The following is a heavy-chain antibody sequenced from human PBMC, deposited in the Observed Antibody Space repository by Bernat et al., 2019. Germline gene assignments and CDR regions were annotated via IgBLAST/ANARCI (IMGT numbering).Heavy chain of an antibody. CDR2: ISNDGSNK. Sequence: QVQLGESGGGVVQPGRSLRLSCAASGFTFSSYGMYWVRQAPGKGLEWVAVISNDGSNKYYADSGKGRFTISRDNSKNTLYLQMNSLRAEDTAVYYCARDHGGKTGAFDYWGQGTLVTVSS. CDR1: GFTFSSYG. CDR3: ARDHGGKTGAFDY. V-gene: IGHV3-30*03. J-gene: IGHJ4*02. D-gene: IGHD1-1*01.